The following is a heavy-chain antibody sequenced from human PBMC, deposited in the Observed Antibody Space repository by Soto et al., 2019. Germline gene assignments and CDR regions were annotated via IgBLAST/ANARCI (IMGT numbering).Heavy chain of an antibody. Sequence: GGSLRLSCAASGFTFSGSAMHWVRQASGKGLEWVGRIRSKANSYATAYAASVKGRFTISRDDSKNTAYLQMNSLKTEDTAVYYCTCFGVVIFRYYGMDVWGQGTTVTVSS. CDR3: TCFGVVIFRYYGMDV. CDR1: GFTFSGSA. D-gene: IGHD3-3*01. V-gene: IGHV3-73*01. CDR2: IRSKANSYAT. J-gene: IGHJ6*02.